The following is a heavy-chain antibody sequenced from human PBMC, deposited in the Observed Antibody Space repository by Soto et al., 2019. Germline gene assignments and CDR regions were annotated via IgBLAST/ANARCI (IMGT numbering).Heavy chain of an antibody. CDR1: GFSLSTSGVG. CDR3: AHRPYYYDSSGYYVFDY. V-gene: IGHV2-5*01. Sequence: SGPTLVNPTQTLTLTCTFSGFSLSTSGVGVGWIRQPPGKALEWLALIYWNDDKRYSPSLKSRLTITKDTSKNQVVLTMTNMDPVDTATYYCAHRPYYYDSSGYYVFDYWGQGTLVTVSS. D-gene: IGHD3-22*01. J-gene: IGHJ4*02. CDR2: IYWNDDK.